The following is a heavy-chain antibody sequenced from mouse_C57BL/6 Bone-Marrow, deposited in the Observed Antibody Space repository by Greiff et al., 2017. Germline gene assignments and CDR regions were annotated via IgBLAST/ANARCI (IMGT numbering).Heavy chain of an antibody. CDR3: TLYYYL. J-gene: IGHJ2*01. D-gene: IGHD1-1*01. Sequence: VQVVESGAELVRPGASVKLSCKASGYTFTDYYINWVKQRPGQGLEWIARIYPGSGNTYYNEKFKGKATLTAEKSSSTAYMQLRSLTSEDSAVYFCTLYYYLWGQGTTLTVSS. CDR1: GYTFTDYY. V-gene: IGHV1-76*01. CDR2: IYPGSGNT.